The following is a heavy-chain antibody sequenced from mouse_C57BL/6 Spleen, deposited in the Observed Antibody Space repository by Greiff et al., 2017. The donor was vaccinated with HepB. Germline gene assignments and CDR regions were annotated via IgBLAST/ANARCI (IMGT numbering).Heavy chain of an antibody. CDR2: ISYDGSN. Sequence: EVKVEESGPGLVKPSQSLSLTCSVTGYSITSGYYWNWIRQFPGNKLEWMGYISYDGSNNYNPSLKNRISITRDTSKNQFFLKLNSVTTEDTATYYCARGTYYYGSSYNYAMDYWGQGTSVTVSS. V-gene: IGHV3-6*01. CDR3: ARGTYYYGSSYNYAMDY. D-gene: IGHD1-1*01. J-gene: IGHJ4*01. CDR1: GYSITSGYY.